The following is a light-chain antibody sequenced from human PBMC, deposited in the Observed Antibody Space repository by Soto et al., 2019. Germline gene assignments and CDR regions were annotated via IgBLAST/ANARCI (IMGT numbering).Light chain of an antibody. J-gene: IGKJ4*01. Sequence: ETVLTQSPGTLSLSPGERATLSCRASQSVGSRVAWYQQKPGQAPRLLIYGASSRATGIPDRFSGSGSGTDFTLTISRLEPEDFAVYYCQQYATSPALTFGGGTKVDIK. CDR3: QQYATSPALT. CDR2: GAS. V-gene: IGKV3-20*01. CDR1: QSVGSR.